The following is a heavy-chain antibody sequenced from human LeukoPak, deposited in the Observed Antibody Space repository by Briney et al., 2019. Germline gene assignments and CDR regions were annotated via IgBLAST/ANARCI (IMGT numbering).Heavy chain of an antibody. CDR2: INSDGSST. Sequence: GGSLRLSCAASGFSFSDYWMHWVRQAPGEGLVRVSRINSDGSSTSYADSVKGRFTISRDNAKNTLYPQMNSLRAVDTAVYYCARVAIAAAQGRGSFNWFDPWGQGTLVTVSS. CDR1: GFSFSDYW. V-gene: IGHV3-74*01. J-gene: IGHJ5*02. D-gene: IGHD6-13*01. CDR3: ARVAIAAAQGRGSFNWFDP.